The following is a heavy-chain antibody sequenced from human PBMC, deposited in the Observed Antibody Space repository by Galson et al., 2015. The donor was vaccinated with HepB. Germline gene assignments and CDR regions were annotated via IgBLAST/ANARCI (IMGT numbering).Heavy chain of an antibody. D-gene: IGHD5-12*01. V-gene: IGHV4-34*01. CDR1: AGSFSGYY. Sequence: ETLSLTCAVYAGSFSGYYWTWIRQSPGEGLEWIGYIYYSGSTYYNPSLKSRVTISVDTSKNQFSLKLSSVTAADTAVYYCASTHRMVATTGPPYNWFDPWGQGTLVTVSS. CDR3: ASTHRMVATTGPPYNWFDP. J-gene: IGHJ5*02. CDR2: IYYSGST.